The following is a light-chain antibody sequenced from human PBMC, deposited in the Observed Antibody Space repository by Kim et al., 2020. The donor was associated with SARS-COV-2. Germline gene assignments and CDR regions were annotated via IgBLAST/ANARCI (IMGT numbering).Light chain of an antibody. CDR3: QQRSNWPPLT. CDR1: QSVANH. Sequence: EIVLTQSPATLSLSPGERASLFCRASQSVANHLAWYQQRPGQAPRLLIYDASNRATGIPARFSGSGSGTDFTLTISSLEPEDFAVYYCQQRSNWPPLTFGGGTKVEIK. J-gene: IGKJ4*01. CDR2: DAS. V-gene: IGKV3-11*01.